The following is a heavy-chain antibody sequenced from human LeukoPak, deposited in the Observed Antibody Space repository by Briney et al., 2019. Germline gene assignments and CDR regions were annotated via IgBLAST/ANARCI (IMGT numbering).Heavy chain of an antibody. Sequence: GKSLRLSCAASGFTFSSYGMHWVRQAPGKGLEWVAVIPFDGSNKYYTDSVKGRFTISRDNSKNTLYLQMNSLRPEDTAVYYCAKQFRQLVAPRSYYYYGMDVWGQGTTVTVSS. CDR3: AKQFRQLVAPRSYYYYGMDV. J-gene: IGHJ6*02. V-gene: IGHV3-30*18. D-gene: IGHD6-6*01. CDR2: IPFDGSNK. CDR1: GFTFSSYG.